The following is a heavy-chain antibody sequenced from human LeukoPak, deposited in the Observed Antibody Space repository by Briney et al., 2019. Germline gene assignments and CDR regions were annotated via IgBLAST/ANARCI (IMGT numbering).Heavy chain of an antibody. CDR1: GFSFSTYW. D-gene: IGHD3-16*01. V-gene: IGHV3-7*01. CDR3: AKDPFAFRLGAFDS. CDR2: INQDGSEK. J-gene: IGHJ3*01. Sequence: PGGSLRLSCAASGFSFSTYWMSWVRQAPGPGKGLEWVANINQDGSEKYYVDSVKGRFTIARDDAKNSLYLQMNSLRVEDTAVYYCAKDPFAFRLGAFDSWGQGTMVTVSS.